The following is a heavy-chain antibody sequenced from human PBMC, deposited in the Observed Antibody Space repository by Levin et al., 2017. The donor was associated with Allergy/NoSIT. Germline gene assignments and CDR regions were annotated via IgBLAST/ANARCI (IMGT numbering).Heavy chain of an antibody. CDR2: IYHTGNT. D-gene: IGHD2-15*01. CDR3: ARARVVAEAPHYFDH. V-gene: IGHV4-38-2*01. CDR1: GYSITNDNF. J-gene: IGHJ4*02. Sequence: PSETLSLTCAVSGYSITNDNFWGWVRQPPGKGLEWIGSIYHTGNTFYNPSLKSRGLISVDTSKNQFSLRMSSVTAADTAMYYCARARVVAEAPHYFDHWGQGTLATVSS.